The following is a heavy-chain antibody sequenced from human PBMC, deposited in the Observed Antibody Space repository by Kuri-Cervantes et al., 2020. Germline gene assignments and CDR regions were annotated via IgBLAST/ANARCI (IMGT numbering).Heavy chain of an antibody. CDR3: ARARSRDFFGAFLDY. CDR2: IYYSGST. CDR1: GGSFSGYY. J-gene: IGHJ4*02. D-gene: IGHD3-3*01. V-gene: IGHV4-59*01. Sequence: SETLSLTCAVYGGSFSGYYWSWIRQPPGKGLEWIGYIYYSGSTNYNPSLKSRVTISVDTSKNQFSLKLSSVTAADTAVYYCARARSRDFFGAFLDYWGQGTLVTVSS.